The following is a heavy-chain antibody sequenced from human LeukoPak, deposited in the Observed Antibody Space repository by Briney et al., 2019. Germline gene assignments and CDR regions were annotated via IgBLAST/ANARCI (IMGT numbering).Heavy chain of an antibody. D-gene: IGHD6-13*01. CDR3: AKLKGSSWYGAGDY. Sequence: GGSLRLSCAASGFTFTSYGMSWVRQAPGKGLEWVSTITGSGGSTYYAGSVKGRFTISRDNSKNTLFLQMNSLRAEDTAIYYCAKLKGSSWYGAGDYWGQGTLVTVSS. J-gene: IGHJ4*02. CDR2: ITGSGGST. V-gene: IGHV3-23*01. CDR1: GFTFTSYG.